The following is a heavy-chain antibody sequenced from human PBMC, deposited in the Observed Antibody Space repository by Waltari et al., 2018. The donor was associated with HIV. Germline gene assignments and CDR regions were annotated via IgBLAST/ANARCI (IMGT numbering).Heavy chain of an antibody. CDR1: GFSVGSNY. Sequence: EVQLVESGGGLFQPGGSLTLSCVASGFSVGSNYMSWVRQAPGKGLEWVSVIYTGDGTFYADSVKGRFTISRDHSKNTVSLQMNSLRAEDTALYYCARDRGYAGYGGMDVWGQGTTVTVSS. CDR3: ARDRGYAGYGGMDV. J-gene: IGHJ6*02. D-gene: IGHD2-15*01. CDR2: IYTGDGT. V-gene: IGHV3-53*01.